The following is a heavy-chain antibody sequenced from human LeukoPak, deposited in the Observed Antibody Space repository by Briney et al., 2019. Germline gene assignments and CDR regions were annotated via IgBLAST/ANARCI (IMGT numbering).Heavy chain of an antibody. Sequence: ASVKVSCKASGGTFSSYAISWVRQAPGQGLEWMGGIIPIFGTANYAQKFQGRVTITTDESTSTAYMELSSLRSEDTAVYYCAILYDFWSGYCGYWGQGTLVTVSS. J-gene: IGHJ4*02. CDR2: IIPIFGTA. CDR3: AILYDFWSGYCGY. V-gene: IGHV1-69*05. CDR1: GGTFSSYA. D-gene: IGHD3-3*01.